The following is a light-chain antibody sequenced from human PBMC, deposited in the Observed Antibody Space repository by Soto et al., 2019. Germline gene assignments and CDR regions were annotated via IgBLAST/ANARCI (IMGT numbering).Light chain of an antibody. CDR2: NAA. CDR1: QTIDTS. V-gene: IGKV3-15*01. CDR3: QQYYKWPPFT. Sequence: EIVMTQSPATLSVSPGERATLSCRASQTIDTSLAWYQQRPGQGPRLLLYNAATRATGVPARFSGRGFGTEFTLTISSLQSEDFALYYCQQYYKWPPFTFGPGTKVDIK. J-gene: IGKJ3*01.